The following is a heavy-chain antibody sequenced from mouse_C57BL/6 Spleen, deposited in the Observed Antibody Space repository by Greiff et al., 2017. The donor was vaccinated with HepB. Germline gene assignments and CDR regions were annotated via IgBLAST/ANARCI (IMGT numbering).Heavy chain of an antibody. Sequence: VQLQQPGAELVKPGASVKLSCKASGYTFTSYWMQWVKQRPGQGLEWIGEIDPSDSYTNYNQKFKGKATLTVDTSSITAYMQLCSLTSEDAAVYYCARHSTWYFDVWGTGTTVTVSS. CDR1: GYTFTSYW. CDR2: IDPSDSYT. CDR3: ARHSTWYFDV. J-gene: IGHJ1*03. V-gene: IGHV1-50*01.